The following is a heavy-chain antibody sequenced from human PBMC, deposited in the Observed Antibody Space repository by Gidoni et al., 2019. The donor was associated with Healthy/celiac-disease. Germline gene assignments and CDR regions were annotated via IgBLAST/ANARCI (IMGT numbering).Heavy chain of an antibody. CDR3: AKETIVPTD. Sequence: EVQLLESGGGLVRPGGCLRISGAASGFTFGNYAMTWVRQAPGKGLEWVSTIRGSGGSTFYADSVKGRFTISLDNSKNTLYLHLTSLIAGDTAVYYCAKETIVPTDWGQGALVTVSS. V-gene: IGHV3-23*01. CDR1: GFTFGNYA. D-gene: IGHD5-12*01. J-gene: IGHJ4*02. CDR2: IRGSGGST.